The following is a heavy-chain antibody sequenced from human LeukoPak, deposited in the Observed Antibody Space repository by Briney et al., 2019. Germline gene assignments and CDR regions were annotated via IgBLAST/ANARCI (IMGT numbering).Heavy chain of an antibody. D-gene: IGHD6-13*01. CDR2: IKQDGSEK. CDR3: ARDSAGNDY. CDR1: GFTFSTYW. J-gene: IGHJ4*02. V-gene: IGHV3-7*01. Sequence: GGSLRLSCAASGFTFSTYWMSWVRQAPGKGLEWVANIKQDGSEKYYVDSVKGRFTISRDNAKNSLYLQMNSLRAEDTTMCYCARDSAGNDYWGQGTLVTVSS.